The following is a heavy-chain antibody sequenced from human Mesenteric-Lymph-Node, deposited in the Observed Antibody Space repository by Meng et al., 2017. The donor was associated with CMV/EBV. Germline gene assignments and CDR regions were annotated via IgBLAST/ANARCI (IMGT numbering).Heavy chain of an antibody. CDR2: ISGRGDWT. D-gene: IGHD3-10*01. V-gene: IGHV3-23*01. Sequence: GGSLRLSCVVSGLTFSTYAMSWVRQAPGKGLEWVSTISGRGDWTNYADSVKGRFTISRDNFKNTVSLQMNSLRVEDTAVYYCAEGGGDGSGSSYYYYGMDVWGQGTTVTVSS. J-gene: IGHJ6*02. CDR1: GLTFSTYA. CDR3: AEGGGDGSGSSYYYYGMDV.